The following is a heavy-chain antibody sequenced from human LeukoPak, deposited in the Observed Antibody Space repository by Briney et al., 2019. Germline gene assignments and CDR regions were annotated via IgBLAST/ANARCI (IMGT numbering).Heavy chain of an antibody. Sequence: SVKVSCKASGYTFTSYYMHWVRQAPGQGLEWMGIINPSGGSTSYAQKFQGRVTMTRDTSTSTVYMELSSLRSEDTAVYYCAVLLWPYGDYGDYWGQGTLFTVSS. CDR2: INPSGGST. CDR1: GYTFTSYY. D-gene: IGHD4-17*01. J-gene: IGHJ4*02. V-gene: IGHV1-46*01. CDR3: AVLLWPYGDYGDY.